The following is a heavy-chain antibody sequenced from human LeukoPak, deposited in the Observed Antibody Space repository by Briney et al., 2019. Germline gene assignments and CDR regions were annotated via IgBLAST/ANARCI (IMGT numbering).Heavy chain of an antibody. D-gene: IGHD3-10*01. Sequence: GGSLRLSCAASGFTFSNYGMSWVRQAPGKGLEWVSGISGSGGSTYYADSVKGRFTISRDNSKNTLFLQMHSLRAEDRAVYYCAKDPWFGESWGQGTLVTVSS. CDR1: GFTFSNYG. V-gene: IGHV3-23*01. J-gene: IGHJ5*02. CDR2: ISGSGGST. CDR3: AKDPWFGES.